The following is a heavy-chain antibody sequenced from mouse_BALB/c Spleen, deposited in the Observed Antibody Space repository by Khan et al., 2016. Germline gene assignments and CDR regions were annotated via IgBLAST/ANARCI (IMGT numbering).Heavy chain of an antibody. Sequence: EVELVESGPGLVKPSQSLSLTCTVTGYSITSDYAWNLNRQFPGNKLEWMGYISYSGRTSYNPSLKSRISITRDTSKNQFFLQLNSVTTEDTATYYCARWVRRENFDYWGHGTTLTVSS. CDR3: ARWVRRENFDY. CDR2: ISYSGRT. V-gene: IGHV3-2*02. J-gene: IGHJ2*01. D-gene: IGHD2-14*01. CDR1: GYSITSDYA.